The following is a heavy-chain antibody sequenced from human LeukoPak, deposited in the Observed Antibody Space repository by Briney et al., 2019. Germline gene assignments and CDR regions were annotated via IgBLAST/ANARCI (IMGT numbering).Heavy chain of an antibody. D-gene: IGHD3-22*01. CDR3: ARATYYYDSSGYFPSWFDP. V-gene: IGHV1-8*01. Sequence: ASVKVSCKASGYTFTSYDINGVRQATGQGLEWIGWMNPNSGNTGYAQKFQGRVTMTRNTSISTAYMELSSLRSEDTAVYYCARATYYYDSSGYFPSWFDPWGQGTLVTVSS. CDR2: MNPNSGNT. CDR1: GYTFTSYD. J-gene: IGHJ5*02.